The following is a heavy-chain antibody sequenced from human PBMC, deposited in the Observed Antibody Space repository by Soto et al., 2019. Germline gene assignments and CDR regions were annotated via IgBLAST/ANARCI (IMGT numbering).Heavy chain of an antibody. CDR2: IYYSGST. CDR1: GGSISSSSYY. CDR3: ARLYCSGGSCYYGYYFDY. J-gene: IGHJ4*02. V-gene: IGHV4-39*01. D-gene: IGHD2-15*01. Sequence: ETLSLTCTVSGGSISSSSYYWGWIRQPPGKGLEWIGSIYYSGSTYYNPSLKSRVTISVDTSKNQFSLKLSSVTAADTAVYYCARLYCSGGSCYYGYYFDYWGQGTLVTVSS.